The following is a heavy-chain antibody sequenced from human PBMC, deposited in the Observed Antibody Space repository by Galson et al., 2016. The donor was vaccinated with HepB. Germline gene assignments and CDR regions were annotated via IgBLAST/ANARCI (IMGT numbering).Heavy chain of an antibody. CDR1: GGSITSAGYY. D-gene: IGHD2-2*01. CDR3: ARDGVVVVPVVMGHHYYYYMDV. Sequence: TLSLTCTVSGGSITSAGYYWTWIRQHPGKGLEWIGNIYYSGSSYYNPSLKSRVTISVDTSKNQFSMRLSSVTAAGTAVYYCARDGVVVVPVVMGHHYYYYMDVWGKGTAVTVSS. J-gene: IGHJ6*03. CDR2: IYYSGSS. V-gene: IGHV4-31*03.